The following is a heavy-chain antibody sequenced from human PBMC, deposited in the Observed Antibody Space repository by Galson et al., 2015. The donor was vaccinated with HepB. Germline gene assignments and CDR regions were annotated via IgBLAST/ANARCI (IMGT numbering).Heavy chain of an antibody. CDR3: ARDVVVATIGWEAGPGDY. CDR1: GFTFSSYG. Sequence: SLRLSCAASGFTFSSYGMHWVRQAPGKGLEWVAVIWYDGSNKYYADSVKGRFTISRDNSKNTLYLQMNSLRAEDTAVYYCARDVVVATIGWEAGPGDYWGQGTLVTVSS. CDR2: IWYDGSNK. V-gene: IGHV3-33*01. J-gene: IGHJ4*02. D-gene: IGHD5-12*01.